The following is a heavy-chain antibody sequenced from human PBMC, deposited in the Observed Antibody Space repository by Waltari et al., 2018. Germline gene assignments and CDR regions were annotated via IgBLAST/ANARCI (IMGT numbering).Heavy chain of an antibody. Sequence: GSTNYNPSLKSRVTISVDTSKNQFSLKLSSVTAADTAVYYCASGGEGYWGQGTLVTVSS. CDR2: GST. V-gene: IGHV4-59*09. CDR3: ASGGEGY. D-gene: IGHD3-16*01. J-gene: IGHJ4*02.